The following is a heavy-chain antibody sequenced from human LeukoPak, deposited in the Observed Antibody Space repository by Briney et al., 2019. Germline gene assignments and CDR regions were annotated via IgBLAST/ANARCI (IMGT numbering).Heavy chain of an antibody. CDR3: ARENLGYCSSTSCVKSKNWFDP. D-gene: IGHD2-2*01. CDR2: IYHSGST. J-gene: IGHJ5*02. V-gene: IGHV4-30-2*01. CDR1: GGSISSGGYS. Sequence: SETLPLTCAVSGGSISSGGYSWSWIRQPPGKGLEWIGYIYHSGSTYYNPSLKSRVTISVDRSKNQFSLKLSSVTAADTAVYYCARENLGYCSSTSCVKSKNWFDPWGQGTLVTVSS.